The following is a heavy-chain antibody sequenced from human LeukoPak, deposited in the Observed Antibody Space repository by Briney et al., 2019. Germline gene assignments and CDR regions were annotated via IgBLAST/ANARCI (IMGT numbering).Heavy chain of an antibody. V-gene: IGHV3-21*01. D-gene: IGHD3-10*01. CDR2: ISSSSSYI. Sequence: PGGSLRLSCAASGFTFSSYSMNWVRQAPGKRLEWVSSISSSSSYIYYADSVEGRFTISRDNAKNSLYLQMNSLRAEDTAVYYCASVLDAHSRAYGSGSYNWGQGTLVTVSS. J-gene: IGHJ4*02. CDR3: ASVLDAHSRAYGSGSYN. CDR1: GFTFSSYS.